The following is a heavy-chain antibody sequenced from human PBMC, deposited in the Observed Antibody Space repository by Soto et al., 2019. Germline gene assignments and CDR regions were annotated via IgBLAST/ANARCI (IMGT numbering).Heavy chain of an antibody. J-gene: IGHJ4*02. CDR1: GFIFSSYG. V-gene: IGHV3-30*18. D-gene: IGHD1-26*01. Sequence: GGSLRLSCAASGFIFSSYGMHWVRQAPGKGLERVALISFDGSNKYYADSVKGRFTISRDNSKNTLYLQMNSLRAEDTAVYYCAKGTRIVGATPLDYWGQGTLVTVSS. CDR2: ISFDGSNK. CDR3: AKGTRIVGATPLDY.